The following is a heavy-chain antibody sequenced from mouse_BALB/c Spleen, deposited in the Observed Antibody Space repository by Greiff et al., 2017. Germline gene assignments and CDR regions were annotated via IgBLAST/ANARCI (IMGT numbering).Heavy chain of an antibody. D-gene: IGHD2-12*01. CDR1: GFTFSSYG. V-gene: IGHV5-6*01. Sequence: EVQLVESGGDLVKPGGSLKLSCAASGFTFSSYGMSWVRQTPDKRLEWVATISSGGSYTYYPDSVKGRFTISRDNAKNTLYLQMSSLKSEDTAMYYCAKPYDVNRGGYFDVWGAGTTVTVSS. J-gene: IGHJ1*01. CDR3: AKPYDVNRGGYFDV. CDR2: ISSGGSYT.